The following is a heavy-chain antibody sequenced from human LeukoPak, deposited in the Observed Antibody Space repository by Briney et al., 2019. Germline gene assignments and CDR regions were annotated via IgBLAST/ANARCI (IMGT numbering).Heavy chain of an antibody. D-gene: IGHD3-22*01. CDR2: ISSSGTYI. CDR3: ARGQYQPPPGTYYYDPISFDY. J-gene: IGHJ4*02. CDR1: RFTFSNYS. Sequence: GGSLRLSCAASRFTFSNYSMSWVRQAPGKGLEWVSSISSSGTYIYYADSVKGRFTIPRDTAKNSLYLQMNSLRAEGTAVYYCARGQYQPPPGTYYYDPISFDYWGQGTLSPSPQ. V-gene: IGHV3-21*01.